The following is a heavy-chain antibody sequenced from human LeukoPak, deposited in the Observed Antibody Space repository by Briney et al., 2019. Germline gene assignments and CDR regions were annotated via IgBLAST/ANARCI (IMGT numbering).Heavy chain of an antibody. D-gene: IGHD2-2*01. CDR3: ARDAYCSSTSCYGMDV. CDR2: INSDGSST. J-gene: IGHJ6*02. Sequence: GGSLRLSCAASGFKFDDYAMHWDRQAPGKGLVWVSRINSDGSSTSYADSVKGRFTISRDNAKNTLYLQMNSLRAEDTAVYYCARDAYCSSTSCYGMDVWGQGTTVTVSS. V-gene: IGHV3-74*01. CDR1: GFKFDDYA.